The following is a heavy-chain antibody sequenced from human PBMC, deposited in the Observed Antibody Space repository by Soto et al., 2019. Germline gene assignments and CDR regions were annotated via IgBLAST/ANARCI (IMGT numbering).Heavy chain of an antibody. CDR1: GYTLTELS. D-gene: IGHD3-10*01. V-gene: IGHV1-24*01. Sequence: RASVKVSCKVSGYTLTELSMHWVRQAPGKGLEWMGGFDPEDGETIYAQKFQGRVTMTEDTSTGTAYMELSSLRSEDTAVYYCATSIVMVRAEGPFDYWGQGTLVTVSS. J-gene: IGHJ4*02. CDR2: FDPEDGET. CDR3: ATSIVMVRAEGPFDY.